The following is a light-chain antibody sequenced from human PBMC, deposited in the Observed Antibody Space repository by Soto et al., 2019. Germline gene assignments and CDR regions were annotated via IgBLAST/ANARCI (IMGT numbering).Light chain of an antibody. CDR3: QQYNSYSSWT. J-gene: IGKJ1*01. CDR1: QSLNSL. Sequence: IQMTQSPSTLSESVVDRVTITCRASQSLNSLLAWYQQKPGRAPKLLIYDASTLESGVPSRFSGSGSGTEFTLTISSLQTDDFATYYCQQYNSYSSWTFGQGTKVDIK. CDR2: DAS. V-gene: IGKV1-5*01.